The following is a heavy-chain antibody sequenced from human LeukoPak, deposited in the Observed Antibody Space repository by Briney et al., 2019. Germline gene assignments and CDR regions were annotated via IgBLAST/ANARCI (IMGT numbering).Heavy chain of an antibody. CDR1: GFIFSSYG. Sequence: GRSLRLSCAASGFIFSSYGMHWVRQAPGKGLEWVAVISYDGSNKYYADSVKGRFTISRDNSKNTLYLQMNSLRAEDTAVYYCAKVKFQATVTTDYFDYWGQGTLVTVSS. CDR2: ISYDGSNK. J-gene: IGHJ4*02. V-gene: IGHV3-30*18. CDR3: AKVKFQATVTTDYFDY. D-gene: IGHD4-17*01.